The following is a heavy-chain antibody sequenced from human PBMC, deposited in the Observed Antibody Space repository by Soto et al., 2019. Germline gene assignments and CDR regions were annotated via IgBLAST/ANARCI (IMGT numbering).Heavy chain of an antibody. CDR1: RGSMSSSDW. CDR3: ATWGSTAFDI. V-gene: IGHV4-4*02. CDR2: TYHSGNT. D-gene: IGHD3-16*01. J-gene: IGHJ3*02. Sequence: QLQESGPGLVEPSGTLSLTCAVSRGSMSSSDWWCWVRQAPGKGLEWIGETYHSGNTNYNPSLKSRVTLSVDNSKNPFSLTLTSVTAAAPGVYYCATWGSTAFDIWGQGTMVTVSS.